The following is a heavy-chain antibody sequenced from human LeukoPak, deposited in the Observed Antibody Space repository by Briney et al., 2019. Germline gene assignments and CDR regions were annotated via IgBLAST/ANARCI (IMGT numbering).Heavy chain of an antibody. Sequence: GGSLRLSCAASGFTFSSYSMNWVRQAPGKGLEWVSSISSSSSYIYYADSVKGRFTISRDNAKNSLYLQMNSLRAEDTAVYYCARESGLRYFDWLLPLDYWGQGTLVTVSS. CDR3: ARESGLRYFDWLLPLDY. D-gene: IGHD3-9*01. J-gene: IGHJ4*02. CDR2: ISSSSSYI. CDR1: GFTFSSYS. V-gene: IGHV3-21*01.